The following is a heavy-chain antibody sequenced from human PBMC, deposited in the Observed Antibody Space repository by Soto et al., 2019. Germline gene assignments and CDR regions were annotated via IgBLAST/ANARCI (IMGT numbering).Heavy chain of an antibody. J-gene: IGHJ6*02. Sequence: QLQLQESGPGLVKPSETLSLTCTVSGGSISSSSYYWGWIRQPPGKGLEWIGSIYYSGSTYYNPSLKSRVTISVDTSKNQFSLKLSSVTAADTAVYYCARLIRFNVDTAMAALKYYYYGMDVWGQGTTVTVSS. CDR1: GGSISSSSYY. D-gene: IGHD5-18*01. CDR3: ARLIRFNVDTAMAALKYYYYGMDV. CDR2: IYYSGST. V-gene: IGHV4-39*01.